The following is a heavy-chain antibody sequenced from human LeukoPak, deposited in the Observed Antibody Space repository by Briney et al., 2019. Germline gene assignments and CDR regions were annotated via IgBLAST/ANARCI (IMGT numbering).Heavy chain of an antibody. J-gene: IGHJ4*02. CDR3: AKDLTYYYDSSGYDY. CDR2: VSSGSSTI. D-gene: IGHD3-22*01. V-gene: IGHV3-11*01. CDR1: GFTFSDYY. Sequence: GGSLRLSCAASGFTFSDYYMSWIRQAPGKALEWVSYVSSGSSTIYYADSVKGRFTVSRDNGKRSLYLHMNSLRAEDTAVYYCAKDLTYYYDSSGYDYWGQGTLVTVSS.